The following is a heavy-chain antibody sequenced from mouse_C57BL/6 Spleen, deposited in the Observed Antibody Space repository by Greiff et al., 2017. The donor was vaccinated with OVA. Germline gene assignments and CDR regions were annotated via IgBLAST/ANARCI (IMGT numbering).Heavy chain of an antibody. CDR2: INPYNGGT. CDR3: ARGGWDYDDAMDY. CDR1: GYTFTDYY. V-gene: IGHV1-19*01. Sequence: EVQLQQSGPVLVKPGASVKMSCKASGYTFTDYYMNWVKQSHGKSLEWIGVINPYNGGTSYNQKFKGKATLTVDKSSSTAYMELNSLTSEDSAVYYCARGGWDYDDAMDYWGQGTSVTVSS. J-gene: IGHJ4*01. D-gene: IGHD2-4*01.